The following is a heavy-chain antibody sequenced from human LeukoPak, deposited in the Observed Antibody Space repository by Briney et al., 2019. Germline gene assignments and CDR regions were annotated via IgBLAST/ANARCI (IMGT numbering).Heavy chain of an antibody. CDR1: GYTFNSHG. V-gene: IGHV1-18*01. Sequence: EASVNVSCKASGYTFNSHGITWVRQAPGQGLEWMGWISTYNGNTNYAPKLQGRVTMTTDTSTSTAYMELRSLRSDDTAVYYCARAGYYNWNYVSWENAFDIWGQGTMVTVSS. CDR2: ISTYNGNT. J-gene: IGHJ3*02. D-gene: IGHD1-7*01. CDR3: ARAGYYNWNYVSWENAFDI.